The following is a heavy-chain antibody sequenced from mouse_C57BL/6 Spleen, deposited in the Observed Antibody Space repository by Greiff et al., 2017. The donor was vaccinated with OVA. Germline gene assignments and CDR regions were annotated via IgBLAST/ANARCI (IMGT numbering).Heavy chain of an antibody. Sequence: EVQLQESGGGLVKPGGSLKLSCAASGFTFSSYAMSWVRQTPEKRLEWVATISDGGSYTYYPDNVKGRFTISRDNAKNNLYLQMSHLKSEDTAMYYCARDQGPYYGSSYAMDYWGQGTSVTVSS. CDR1: GFTFSSYA. D-gene: IGHD1-1*01. J-gene: IGHJ4*01. CDR2: ISDGGSYT. V-gene: IGHV5-4*01. CDR3: ARDQGPYYGSSYAMDY.